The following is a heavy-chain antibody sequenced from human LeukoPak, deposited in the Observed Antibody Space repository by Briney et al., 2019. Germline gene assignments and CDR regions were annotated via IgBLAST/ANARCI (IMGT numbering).Heavy chain of an antibody. CDR3: ARETLGSYYYGMDV. V-gene: IGHV4-59*01. Sequence: SETLSLTCTVSGGSISSYYWSWIRQPPGKGLEWLGYIYYSGSTNYNPSLKSRVTISVDTSKNQFSLKLSSVTAADTAVYYCARETLGSYYYGMDVWGQGTTVTVSS. D-gene: IGHD3-10*01. CDR2: IYYSGST. J-gene: IGHJ6*02. CDR1: GGSISSYY.